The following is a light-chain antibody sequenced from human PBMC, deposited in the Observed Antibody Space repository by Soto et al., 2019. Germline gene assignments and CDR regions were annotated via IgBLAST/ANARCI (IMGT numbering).Light chain of an antibody. Sequence: DIQMTQSPSSLSASVGDRVTITCRASPSISSYLNWYQKKPGKAPKVLISGASSLQSGVPLRFSGSGSGTDFTLTISSLQSEDFASYYCQQSHSTPLTFGGGTKVEIK. V-gene: IGKV1-39*01. CDR1: PSISSY. CDR2: GAS. J-gene: IGKJ4*01. CDR3: QQSHSTPLT.